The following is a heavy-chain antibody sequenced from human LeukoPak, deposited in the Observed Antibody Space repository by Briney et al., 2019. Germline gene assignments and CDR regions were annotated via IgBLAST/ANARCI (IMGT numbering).Heavy chain of an antibody. V-gene: IGHV3-23*01. CDR1: GFTFSNLA. CDR3: VKDNYADYASGGVDWYFDL. D-gene: IGHD4-17*01. Sequence: GGSLRLSCAASGFTFSNLAMGWVRQAPGKGLAWVSGISGSGGGTYYVDSVRGRFTISRDNSKNTLFLDMNNMRADDTAVYFRVKDNYADYASGGVDWYFDLWGRGTLVTVSS. CDR2: ISGSGGGT. J-gene: IGHJ2*01.